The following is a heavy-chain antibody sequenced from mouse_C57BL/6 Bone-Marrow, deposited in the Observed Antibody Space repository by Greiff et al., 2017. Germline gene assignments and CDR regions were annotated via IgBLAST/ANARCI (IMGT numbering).Heavy chain of an antibody. Sequence: QVQLQQSGAELMKPGASVKLSCKATGYTFTGYWIEWVKQRPGHGLEWIGEILPGSGSTNYNEKFKGKATFTADPSSNTAYMQLSSLTTEDSALYYCARSVDFYWYFDVWGTGTTVTVSS. CDR2: ILPGSGST. V-gene: IGHV1-9*01. CDR1: GYTFTGYW. CDR3: ARSVDFYWYFDV. J-gene: IGHJ1*03.